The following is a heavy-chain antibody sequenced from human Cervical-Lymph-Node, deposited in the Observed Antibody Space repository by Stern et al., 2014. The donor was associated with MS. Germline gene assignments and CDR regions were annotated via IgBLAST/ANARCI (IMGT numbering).Heavy chain of an antibody. V-gene: IGHV4-61*02. D-gene: IGHD3-10*01. J-gene: IGHJ4*02. CDR2: IYTSGST. CDR1: GGSISSGSYY. Sequence: QLQLQESGPGLVKPSQTLSLTCTVSGGSISSGSYYWSWIRQPAGKGLEWIGRIYTSGSTNYNHSLTTRVTISVDTSQNQFSLKLSRVTAADTAVYYCARDRGTSYFDYWGQGTLVTVSS. CDR3: ARDRGTSYFDY.